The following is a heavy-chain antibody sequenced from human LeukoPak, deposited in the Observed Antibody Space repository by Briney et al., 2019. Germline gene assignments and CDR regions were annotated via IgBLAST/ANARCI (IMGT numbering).Heavy chain of an antibody. J-gene: IGHJ4*02. CDR2: IRQDGSDK. Sequence: GGSLRLSCAASGFPFNSYWMSWVRQAPEKGLEWLANIRQDGSDKQYVDSVEGRFTISRDNAKNSLYLQMNSLSAEDTAVYYCARHSRGSSIDDWGQGTLVTVSS. V-gene: IGHV3-7*01. CDR3: ARHSRGSSIDD. D-gene: IGHD2-15*01. CDR1: GFPFNSYW.